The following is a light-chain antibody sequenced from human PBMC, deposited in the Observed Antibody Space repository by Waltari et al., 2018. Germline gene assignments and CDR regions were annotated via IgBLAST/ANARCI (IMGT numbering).Light chain of an antibody. CDR3: QQTDTSPST. V-gene: IGKV1-39*01. Sequence: TCRASQSISRFLNWYQQKPGKAPKLLIYSASILPSRVPSRFGGSGSGTDFTLTISSLEPEDFATYFCQQTDTSPSTFGQGTKLDFK. J-gene: IGKJ2*01. CDR2: SAS. CDR1: QSISRF.